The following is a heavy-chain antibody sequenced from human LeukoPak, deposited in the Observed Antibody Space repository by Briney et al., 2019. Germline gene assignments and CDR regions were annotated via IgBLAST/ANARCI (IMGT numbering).Heavy chain of an antibody. J-gene: IGHJ4*02. Sequence: PSETLSLTCTVSGGSISSYYWSWIRQPPGKGLEWIGYIYYSGSTNYNPSLKSRVTISVDTSKNQFSLKLSSVTAADTAVYYCARGPNTYYHDSSGYSNWGQGTLVTVSS. CDR1: GGSISSYY. CDR2: IYYSGST. D-gene: IGHD3-22*01. CDR3: ARGPNTYYHDSSGYSN. V-gene: IGHV4-59*01.